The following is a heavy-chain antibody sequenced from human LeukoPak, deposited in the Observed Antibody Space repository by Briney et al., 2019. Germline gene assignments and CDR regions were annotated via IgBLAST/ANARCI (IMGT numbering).Heavy chain of an antibody. CDR3: TTLTMKLVHPDY. Sequence: GGSLRPSCAASGFTFSHAWMNWVRQAPGKGLEWVGLIKSKIDGGATDYAAPVKGRFTVSRDDSKNTLYLQMNSLKTEDTAVYYCTTLTMKLVHPDYWGQGTLVTVSS. CDR2: IKSKIDGGAT. D-gene: IGHD3-22*01. J-gene: IGHJ4*02. CDR1: GFTFSHAW. V-gene: IGHV3-15*01.